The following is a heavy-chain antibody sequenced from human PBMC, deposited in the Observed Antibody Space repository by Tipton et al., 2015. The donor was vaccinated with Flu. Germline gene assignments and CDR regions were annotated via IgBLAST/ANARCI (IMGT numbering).Heavy chain of an antibody. CDR3: ASLGSSFGAFDI. V-gene: IGHV3-73*01. CDR2: IRSKANSYAT. Sequence: SLRLSCAASGFTFSGSAMHWVRQASGKGLEWVGRIRSKANSYATAYAASVKGRFTISRDDSKNTAYLQMNSLKTEDTAVYYCASLGSSFGAFDIWGQGTMVTVSS. CDR1: GFTFSGSA. D-gene: IGHD6-6*01. J-gene: IGHJ3*02.